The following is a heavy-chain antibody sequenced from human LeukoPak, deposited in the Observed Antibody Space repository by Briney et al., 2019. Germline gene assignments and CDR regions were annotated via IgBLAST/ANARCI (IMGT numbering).Heavy chain of an antibody. V-gene: IGHV7-4-1*02. CDR1: GYTFTSYG. J-gene: IGHJ6*03. Sequence: GASVKVSCKASGYTFTSYGISWVRQAPGQGLEWMGWINTNTGNPTYAQGFTGRFVFSLDTSVSTAYLQISSLKAEDTAVYYCARVVGLTGYSSSWYSGYYYYMDVWGKGTTVTVSS. D-gene: IGHD6-13*01. CDR2: INTNTGNP. CDR3: ARVVGLTGYSSSWYSGYYYYMDV.